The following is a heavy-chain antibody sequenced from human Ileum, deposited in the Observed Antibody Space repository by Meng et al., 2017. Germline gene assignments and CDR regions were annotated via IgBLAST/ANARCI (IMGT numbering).Heavy chain of an antibody. Sequence: SETLSLTCTVFGDSFSTYHWSWIRQSAGKGLEWIGRIYYTGSTTYNPSLKSRVTMSIDTSKNQFSLKLSSVTAADTAMYYCARDKGKMATIPHFDYWGQGTLVTVSS. CDR1: GDSFSTYH. V-gene: IGHV4-4*07. CDR2: IYYTGST. D-gene: IGHD5-24*01. J-gene: IGHJ4*02. CDR3: ARDKGKMATIPHFDY.